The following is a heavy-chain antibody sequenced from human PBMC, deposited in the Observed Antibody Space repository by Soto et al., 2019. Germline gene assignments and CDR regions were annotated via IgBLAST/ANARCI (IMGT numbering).Heavy chain of an antibody. CDR1: GYSFSTYW. Sequence: KISCKTSGYSFSTYWIGWVRQVPGKGLEWMGIIYPGDSDTKYSPSFQGHVTMSADQSMTTAYLQWNALKASDTATYYCARHGHGGHSFDYWGQGTRVTVSS. CDR2: IYPGDSDT. J-gene: IGHJ4*02. D-gene: IGHD2-21*02. V-gene: IGHV5-51*01. CDR3: ARHGHGGHSFDY.